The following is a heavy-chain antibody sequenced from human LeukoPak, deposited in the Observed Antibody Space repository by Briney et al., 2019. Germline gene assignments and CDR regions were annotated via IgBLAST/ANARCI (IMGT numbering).Heavy chain of an antibody. CDR2: IYPGDSDT. CDR3: AKNVRGGYSAYYYYMDG. J-gene: IGHJ6*03. D-gene: IGHD3-10*02. V-gene: IGHV5-51*01. Sequence: GESLKISCKGSGYSFTSYWIGWVRQMPGKGLEWMGIIYPGDSDTRYSPSFQGQVTISADKSISTAYLQWSSLKASDTATYYCAKNVRGGYSAYYYYMDGWGKGTTVTVSS. CDR1: GYSFTSYW.